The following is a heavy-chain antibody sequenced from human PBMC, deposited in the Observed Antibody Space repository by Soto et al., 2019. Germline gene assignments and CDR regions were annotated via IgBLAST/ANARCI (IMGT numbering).Heavy chain of an antibody. CDR3: AHIVVAGLGYYFDY. J-gene: IGHJ4*02. CDR1: GFSLSSTRMA. CDR2: IYWDDDK. V-gene: IGHV2-5*02. D-gene: IGHD6-19*01. Sequence: QITLKESGPTLVKPTQTLTLTCTFSGFSLSSTRMAVSWIRQPPGKALEWLALIYWDDDKRYSPFLKSRLTITKDTSKNQVVLTMSNMDAVDTARYYCAHIVVAGLGYYFDYWGQGTLVTVSS.